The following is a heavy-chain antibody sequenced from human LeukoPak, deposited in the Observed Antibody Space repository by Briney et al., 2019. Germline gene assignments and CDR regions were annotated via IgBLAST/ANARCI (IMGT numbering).Heavy chain of an antibody. D-gene: IGHD3-16*02. CDR2: ISSSSSYT. Sequence: GGSLRLSCAASGFTFSDYYMSWIRQAPGKGLEWVSYISSSSSYTNYADSVKGRFTISRDNAKNSLYLQMNSLRAVDTAVYYCALSTATGRYFDYWGQGTLVTVSS. J-gene: IGHJ4*02. CDR3: ALSTATGRYFDY. CDR1: GFTFSDYY. V-gene: IGHV3-11*03.